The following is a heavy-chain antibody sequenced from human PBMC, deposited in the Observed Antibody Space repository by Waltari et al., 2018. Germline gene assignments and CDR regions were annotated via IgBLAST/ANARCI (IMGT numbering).Heavy chain of an antibody. CDR3: ARQYDFWSGYYTLGYYYGMDV. D-gene: IGHD3-3*01. J-gene: IGHJ6*02. Sequence: QVQLQQWGAGLLKPSETLSLTCAVYGGSFRGYYWSWIRQPPGKGLEWIGEINHSGSTNYNPSLKSRVTISVDTSKNQFSLKLSSVTAADTAVYYCARQYDFWSGYYTLGYYYGMDVWGQGTTVTVSS. CDR2: INHSGST. CDR1: GGSFRGYY. V-gene: IGHV4-34*01.